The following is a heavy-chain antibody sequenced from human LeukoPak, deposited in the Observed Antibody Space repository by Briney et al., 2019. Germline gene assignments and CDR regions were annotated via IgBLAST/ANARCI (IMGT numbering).Heavy chain of an antibody. CDR1: GFTFNDYA. J-gene: IGHJ4*02. D-gene: IGHD6-13*01. V-gene: IGHV3-30-3*01. CDR3: ARDFFPIVDSSWYEIGY. Sequence: GGSLRLSCAASGFTFNDYAMYWVRQTPGKGLEWVTLISYDGYDKSYADPVRGRFTISRDNSKNTLYLQMDSLRSEDTAVYYCARDFFPIVDSSWYEIGYWGQGTLVTVSS. CDR2: ISYDGYDK.